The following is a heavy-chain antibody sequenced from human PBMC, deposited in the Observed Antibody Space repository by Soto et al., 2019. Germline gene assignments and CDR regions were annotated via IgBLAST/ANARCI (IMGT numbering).Heavy chain of an antibody. D-gene: IGHD2-2*01. CDR1: GGTFSSYT. CDR2: IIPILGIA. CDR3: AREALVPAAMTDWLAP. Sequence: EASVKVSCKASGGTFSSYTISWVRQAPGQGLEWMGRIIPILGIANYAQKFQGRVTITADKSTSTAYMELSSLRSEDTAVYYCAREALVPAAMTDWLAPWGQGTLVTVSS. J-gene: IGHJ5*02. V-gene: IGHV1-69*04.